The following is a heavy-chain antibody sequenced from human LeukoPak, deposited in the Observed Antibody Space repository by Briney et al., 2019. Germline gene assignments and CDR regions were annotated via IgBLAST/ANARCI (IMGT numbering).Heavy chain of an antibody. D-gene: IGHD1-26*01. Sequence: PSETVSLTCTVSGGSILSYYWSWIRQPPGKGLEWIGYIYYSGSTNYNPSLKSRVIISVDTSKNRFSLKLSSLTAADTAVYNCAGDSSGLGAHFDYWGQGTLVTVSS. CDR2: IYYSGST. J-gene: IGHJ4*02. CDR1: GGSILSYY. V-gene: IGHV4-59*12. CDR3: AGDSSGLGAHFDY.